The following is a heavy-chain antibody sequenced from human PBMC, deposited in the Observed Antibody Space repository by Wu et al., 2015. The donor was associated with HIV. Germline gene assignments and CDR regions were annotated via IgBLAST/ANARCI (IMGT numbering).Heavy chain of an antibody. CDR3: ARPIVVALAAGDAFDI. D-gene: IGHD2-15*01. CDR2: INPNSGGT. J-gene: IGHJ3*02. CDR1: GYTFTGYY. V-gene: IGHV1-2*02. Sequence: QMQLVQSGAEVKKPGASVKVSCKASGYTFTGYYIHWVRQAPGQGLEWMGWINPNSGGTNYAQKFQGRVTMTRDTSISTAYMELTSVKSDDTAVYYCARPIVVALAAGDAFDIWGQGTIITVSS.